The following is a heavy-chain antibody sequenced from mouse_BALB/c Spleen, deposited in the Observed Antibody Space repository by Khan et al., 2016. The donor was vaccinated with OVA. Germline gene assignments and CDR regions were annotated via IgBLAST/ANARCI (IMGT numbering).Heavy chain of an antibody. Sequence: EVKLQQPGPELMKPGASVNISCKASGYSFTSYYIHWVRQSHGKSLEWIGYIDPFNGGTDYNQKFKGKATLTVDKSSSTAYMHLSSLTSEDSAVYYSARDAIGYWGQGTLVTVSA. J-gene: IGHJ3*01. V-gene: IGHV1S135*01. CDR2: IDPFNGGT. CDR3: ARDAIGY. CDR1: GYSFTSYY.